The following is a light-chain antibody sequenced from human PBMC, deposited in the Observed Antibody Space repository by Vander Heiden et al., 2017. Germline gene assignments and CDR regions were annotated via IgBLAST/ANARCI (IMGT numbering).Light chain of an antibody. CDR1: KLGDRY. J-gene: IGLJ3*02. Sequence: SYELTQPPAVSGSPGQTATITCSGDKLGDRYPCWYQQKPGQSPVLVLYRDTKRPSGVPERFSGSNSGTTATLTISGTQAMDEADYYCQAWDSSTVVFGGGTKLTVL. CDR2: RDT. CDR3: QAWDSSTVV. V-gene: IGLV3-1*01.